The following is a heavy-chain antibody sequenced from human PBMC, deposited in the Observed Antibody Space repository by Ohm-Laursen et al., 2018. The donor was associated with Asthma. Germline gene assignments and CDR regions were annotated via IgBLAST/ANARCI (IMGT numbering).Heavy chain of an antibody. J-gene: IGHJ6*02. Sequence: SLRLSCSASGFTFSSYGMHWVRQAPGKGLEWVAVISYDGSNKYYADSVKGRFTISRDNSKNTLYLQMNSLRAEDTAVYYCAKDRGYCSSTSCSTRRGYYYGMDVWGQGTTVTVSS. CDR2: ISYDGSNK. D-gene: IGHD2-2*01. CDR3: AKDRGYCSSTSCSTRRGYYYGMDV. CDR1: GFTFSSYG. V-gene: IGHV3-30*18.